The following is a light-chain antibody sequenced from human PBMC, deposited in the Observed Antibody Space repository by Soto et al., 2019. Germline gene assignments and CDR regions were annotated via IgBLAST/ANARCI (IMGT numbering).Light chain of an antibody. V-gene: IGKV3-11*01. Sequence: EIVLTQSPATLSLSPGEMATLSCRTSQSVSSRFAWFQQKPGQAPRLLIYGASNKATGIPARFSGSGSGTDFTLTISSLEPEDSAVYYCQHRGIWPRGLTFGGGTKVEIK. CDR3: QHRGIWPRGLT. CDR2: GAS. CDR1: QSVSSR. J-gene: IGKJ4*01.